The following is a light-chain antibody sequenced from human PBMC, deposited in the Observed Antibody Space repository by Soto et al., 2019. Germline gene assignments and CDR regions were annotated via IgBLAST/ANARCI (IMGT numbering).Light chain of an antibody. V-gene: IGKV1-39*01. CDR1: QSISSY. CDR3: QQSYSTITWT. J-gene: IGKJ1*01. CDR2: AAS. Sequence: DIQITQSPSSLSASVGDRVTITCRASQSISSYLNWYQQKPGKAPKLLIYAASSLQSGVPSRFSGSVSGTDFTLTISSLQPEDVATYYCQQSYSTITWTFGQGTKV.